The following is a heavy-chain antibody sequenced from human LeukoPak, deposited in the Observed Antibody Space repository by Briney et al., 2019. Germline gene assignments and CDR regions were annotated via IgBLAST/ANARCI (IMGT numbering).Heavy chain of an antibody. V-gene: IGHV3-30*02. D-gene: IGHD5-12*01. J-gene: IGHJ4*02. CDR3: AKDSCRYSGYGGSFDY. CDR2: IRYDGSNK. Sequence: GGSLRLSCAASGFTFSSYGMHWVRQAPGKGLEWVAFIRYDGSNKYYANSVKGRFTISRDNSKNTLYLQMNSLRAEDTAVYYCAKDSCRYSGYGGSFDYWGQGTLVTVSS. CDR1: GFTFSSYG.